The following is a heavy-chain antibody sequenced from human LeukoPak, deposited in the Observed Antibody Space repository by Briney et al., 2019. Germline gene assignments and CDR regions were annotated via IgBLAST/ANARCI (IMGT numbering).Heavy chain of an antibody. CDR3: ARGRRRYGKYSSGWYHNDAFDI. V-gene: IGHV4-34*01. CDR2: INHSGST. D-gene: IGHD6-19*01. Sequence: PSETLSLTCAVYGGSFSGYYWSWIRQPPGKGLEWIGAINHSGSTTYNPSLKSRVTISVDTSKNQFSLKLSSVTAADTAVYYCARGRRRYGKYSSGWYHNDAFDIWGQGTMVTVSS. CDR1: GGSFSGYY. J-gene: IGHJ3*02.